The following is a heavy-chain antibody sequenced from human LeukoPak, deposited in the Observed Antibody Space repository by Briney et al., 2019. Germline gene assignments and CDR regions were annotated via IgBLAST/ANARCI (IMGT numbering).Heavy chain of an antibody. CDR2: ISGSGGST. Sequence: GGSLRLSCAASGFTVSSYAMSWVRQAPGKGLEWVSAISGSGGSTYYADSVKGRFTISRDNSKNTLYLQMNSLRAEDTAVYYCAKDYYDSSGYYTGDWGQGTLVAVSS. V-gene: IGHV3-23*01. CDR3: AKDYYDSSGYYTGD. J-gene: IGHJ4*02. CDR1: GFTVSSYA. D-gene: IGHD3-22*01.